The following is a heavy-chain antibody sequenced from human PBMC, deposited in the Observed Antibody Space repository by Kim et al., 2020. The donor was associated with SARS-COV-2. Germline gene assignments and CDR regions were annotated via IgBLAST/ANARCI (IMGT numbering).Heavy chain of an antibody. V-gene: IGHV4-31*03. CDR1: GGSISSCGYY. CDR2: IYYSGST. J-gene: IGHJ4*02. CDR3: ARSLLIPFDY. Sequence: SETLSLTCTVSGGSISSCGYYWSWIRQHPGKGLEWIGYIYYSGSTYYNPSLKSRVTISVDTSKNQFSLKLSSVTAADTAVYYCARSLLIPFDYWGQGTLVTVSS. D-gene: IGHD2-15*01.